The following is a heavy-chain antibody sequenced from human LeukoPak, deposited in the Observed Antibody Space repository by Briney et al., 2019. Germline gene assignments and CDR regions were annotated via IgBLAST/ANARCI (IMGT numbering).Heavy chain of an antibody. Sequence: ASVKVSCKASGYTFTGYYMHWVRQAPGQGLEWMGWINPNSGGTNYAQKFQGRVTMTRDTSISTAYMELSRLRSDDTAVYDCARADPPGVVPAAISWFDPWGQGTLVTVSS. D-gene: IGHD2-2*01. J-gene: IGHJ5*02. V-gene: IGHV1-2*02. CDR2: INPNSGGT. CDR3: ARADPPGVVPAAISWFDP. CDR1: GYTFTGYY.